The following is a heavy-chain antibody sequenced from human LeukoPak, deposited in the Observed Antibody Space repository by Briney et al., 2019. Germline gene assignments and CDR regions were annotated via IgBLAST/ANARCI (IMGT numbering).Heavy chain of an antibody. CDR2: INAGNGNK. CDR1: GYTFTSYA. D-gene: IGHD4-17*01. Sequence: ASVKDSCKASGYTFTSYAMHWVRQAPGQRLEWMGWINAGNGNKKYSQKFQGRVTITRDTYASTAYMELSSLRSEDTAVYCCARGHAVTSFDYWGQGTLVTVSS. J-gene: IGHJ4*02. V-gene: IGHV1-3*01. CDR3: ARGHAVTSFDY.